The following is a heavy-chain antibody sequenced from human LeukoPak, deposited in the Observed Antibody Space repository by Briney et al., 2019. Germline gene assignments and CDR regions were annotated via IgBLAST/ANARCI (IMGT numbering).Heavy chain of an antibody. CDR3: TRDPSSRGFAVFVI. Sequence: GGSLRLSRTGSLFAFTPSWMTRVRDAPGKGLEWVANIKEDGSEKVYVDSLKGRFTISRDNAKNALFLQMNSLRVEDTAVYYCTRDPSSRGFAVFVIWGQGTMVTVSS. CDR2: IKEDGSEK. J-gene: IGHJ3*02. CDR1: LFAFTPSW. D-gene: IGHD6-19*01. V-gene: IGHV3-7*04.